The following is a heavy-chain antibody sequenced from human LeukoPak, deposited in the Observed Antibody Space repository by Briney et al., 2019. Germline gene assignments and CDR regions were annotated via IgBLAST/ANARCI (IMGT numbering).Heavy chain of an antibody. CDR1: GFTFDDYA. J-gene: IGHJ4*02. Sequence: PGGSLRLSCAASGFTFDDYAMHWVRQAPGKGLEWVSGISWNSGSIGYADSVKGRFTISRDNAKNSLYLQMNSLRAEDTAVYYCAKSSGYDYGDYWGQGTLVTVSS. CDR2: ISWNSGSI. V-gene: IGHV3-9*01. CDR3: AKSSGYDYGDY. D-gene: IGHD5-12*01.